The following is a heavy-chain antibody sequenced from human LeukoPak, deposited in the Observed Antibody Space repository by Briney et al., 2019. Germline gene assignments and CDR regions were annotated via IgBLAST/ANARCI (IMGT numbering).Heavy chain of an antibody. CDR1: GGSISSGGYY. D-gene: IGHD2-21*01. CDR3: ARHMWSGENWFDP. Sequence: SETLSLTCTVSGGSISSGGYYWSWIRQAPGKGLEWIGTIYYTGSTYHNPSLKSRVAISVDTSKNQFFLKLSSVTAADTAVYYCARHMWSGENWFDPWGQGTPVTVSS. J-gene: IGHJ5*02. V-gene: IGHV4-39*01. CDR2: IYYTGST.